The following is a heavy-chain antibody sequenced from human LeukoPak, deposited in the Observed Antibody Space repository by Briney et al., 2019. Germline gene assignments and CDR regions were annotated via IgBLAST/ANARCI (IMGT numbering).Heavy chain of an antibody. J-gene: IGHJ4*02. V-gene: IGHV3-30-3*01. CDR3: ARDVSGNYGWDY. Sequence: GRSLRLSCAASGFTFSSYAMHWVRQAPGKGLEWVAVISYDGSNKYYADSVKGRFTISRDNSKNTLYLQMNSLRAEDTAVYYCARDVSGNYGWDYWGQGTLVTVSS. D-gene: IGHD1-26*01. CDR1: GFTFSSYA. CDR2: ISYDGSNK.